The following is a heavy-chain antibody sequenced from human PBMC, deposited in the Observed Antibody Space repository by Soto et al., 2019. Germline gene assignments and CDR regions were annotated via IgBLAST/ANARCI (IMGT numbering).Heavy chain of an antibody. CDR1: GFTFSSYA. V-gene: IGHV3-23*01. D-gene: IGHD3-22*01. CDR2: VSGSGRTT. CDR3: AKDPYYDGRGYYRLDY. Sequence: EVQLLESGGGLVQPGGSLRLSCAASGFTFSSYAMTWVRQAPGKGLEWVSTVSGSGRTTNYAASVKGRFTVSRDNSKDTLALQMSSLRGEDTARYYGAKDPYYDGRGYYRLDYWGQGTLVTVSS. J-gene: IGHJ4*02.